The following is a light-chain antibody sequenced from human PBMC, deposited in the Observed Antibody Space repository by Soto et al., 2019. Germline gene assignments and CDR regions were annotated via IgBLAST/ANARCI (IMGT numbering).Light chain of an antibody. CDR2: GNN. J-gene: IGLJ1*01. Sequence: QSGLTQQPSVSGAPGQTGIISCSGSSSNLGAPYDVNWFRQLPGTVPRRLIYGNNNRPSGVPDRFSGSKSGTSASLAITGLQAEDEADYYCQSYDSSLSGYVFGTGTKVTVL. V-gene: IGLV1-40*01. CDR3: QSYDSSLSGYV. CDR1: SSNLGAPYD.